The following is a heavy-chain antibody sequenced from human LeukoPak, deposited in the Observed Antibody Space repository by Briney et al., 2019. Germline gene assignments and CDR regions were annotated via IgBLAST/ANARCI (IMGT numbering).Heavy chain of an antibody. CDR1: GFTFIDHY. V-gene: IGHV3-72*01. CDR3: ARDPYPATGPPDALEV. J-gene: IGHJ3*01. CDR2: SKDKTHSYTT. D-gene: IGHD1-1*01. Sequence: GGSLRLSCAASGFTFIDHYLDWVRQAPGKGLEWVGRSKDKTHSYTTEYAASVKGRFTISRDDSKNSLYLQMNNLKTEDTAVYYCARDPYPATGPPDALEVWGQGTTVTVSS.